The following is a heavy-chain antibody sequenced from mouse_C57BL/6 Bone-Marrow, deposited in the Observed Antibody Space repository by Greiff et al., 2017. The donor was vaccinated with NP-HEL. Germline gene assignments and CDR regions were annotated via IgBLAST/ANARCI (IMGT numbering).Heavy chain of an antibody. D-gene: IGHD1-1*01. CDR1: GYAFSSSW. CDR2: IYPGDGDT. J-gene: IGHJ2*01. CDR3: ALYYYGSSAVFDY. Sequence: VHLVESGPELVKPGASVKISCKASGYAFSSSWMNWVKQRPGKGLEWIGRIYPGDGDTNYNGKFKGKATLTADKSSSTAYMQLSSLTSEDSAVYFCALYYYGSSAVFDYWGQGTTLTVSS. V-gene: IGHV1-82*01.